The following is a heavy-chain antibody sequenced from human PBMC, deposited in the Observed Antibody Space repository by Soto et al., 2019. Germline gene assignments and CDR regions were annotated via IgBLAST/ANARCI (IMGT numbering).Heavy chain of an antibody. CDR3: ARAHSQYCSGGSCHPSGGMDV. CDR1: GFTFSSYE. J-gene: IGHJ6*02. D-gene: IGHD2-15*01. V-gene: IGHV3-48*03. CDR2: ISSSGSTI. Sequence: EVQLVESGGGLVQPGGSLRLSCAASGFTFSSYEMNWVRQAPGKGLEWVSYISSSGSTIYYADSVKGRFTISRDNAKNSLSLQMNSLRAEDTAVYYCARAHSQYCSGGSCHPSGGMDVWGQGTTVTVSS.